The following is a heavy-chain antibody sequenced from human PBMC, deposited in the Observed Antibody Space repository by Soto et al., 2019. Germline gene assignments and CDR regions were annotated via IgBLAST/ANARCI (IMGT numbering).Heavy chain of an antibody. D-gene: IGHD2-15*01. CDR1: GFTFSSYA. V-gene: IGHV3-23*01. CDR2: ISGSGGST. Sequence: GGSLRLSCAASGFTFSSYAMSWVRQAPGKGLEWVSAISGSGGSTYYADSVKGRFTISRDNSKNTLYLQMNSLRAEDTAVYYCAKRGYCSGGSCYSAYYYYYMDVWGKGTTVTVSS. CDR3: AKRGYCSGGSCYSAYYYYYMDV. J-gene: IGHJ6*03.